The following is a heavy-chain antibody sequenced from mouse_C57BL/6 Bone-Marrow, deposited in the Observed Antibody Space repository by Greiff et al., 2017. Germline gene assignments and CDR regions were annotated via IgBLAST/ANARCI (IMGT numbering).Heavy chain of an antibody. CDR3: ARHDRRGIFDY. Sequence: QVQLQQSGPGLVAPSPCLSISCTASGFSLTSYGVHWVRQPPGTGLEWLVVIWRDGSTTYYSAPKSSLSISTDDPTTHAFFKMSSSQTDDAATYYCARHDRRGIFDYWGQGTTLTVSS. V-gene: IGHV2-6-1*01. CDR2: IWRDGST. J-gene: IGHJ2*01. CDR1: GFSLTSYG.